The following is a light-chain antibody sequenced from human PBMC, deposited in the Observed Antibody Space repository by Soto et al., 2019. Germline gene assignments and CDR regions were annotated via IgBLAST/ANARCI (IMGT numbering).Light chain of an antibody. J-gene: IGLJ1*01. V-gene: IGLV2-8*01. CDR2: EVS. CDR1: SSDVGGYHY. Sequence: QSALTQPPSASGSPGQSVTISCTGTSSDVGGYHYVSWFQQHPGRSPKLLIYEVSKRPSGVPDRFSGSKSGNTASLTVSGLRTEDEADYYCSSYAGSNNQVFGTGTKVTVL. CDR3: SSYAGSNNQV.